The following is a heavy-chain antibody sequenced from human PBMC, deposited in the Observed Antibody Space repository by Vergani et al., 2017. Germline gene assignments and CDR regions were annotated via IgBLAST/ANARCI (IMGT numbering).Heavy chain of an antibody. V-gene: IGHV4-4*02. Sequence: QVQLQESGPGLVKPSGTLSLTCAVSGGSISSSNWWSWVRQPPGKGLEWIGEIYHSGSTNYNPSLKSRVTISVDKSKNEFSLTLSSVTAADTAVYYCARFSDIVVVPAARTNWFDPWGQGTLVTVSS. CDR3: ARFSDIVVVPAARTNWFDP. D-gene: IGHD2-2*01. CDR2: IYHSGST. J-gene: IGHJ5*02. CDR1: GGSISSSNW.